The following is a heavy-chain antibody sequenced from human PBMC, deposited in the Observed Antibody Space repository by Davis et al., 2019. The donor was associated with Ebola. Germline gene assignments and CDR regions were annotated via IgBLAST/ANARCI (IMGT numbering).Heavy chain of an antibody. J-gene: IGHJ5*02. Sequence: SGPTLVKPTQTLTLTCTFSGFSLTSEGVGVGWIRQPPGKALEWLTILFWDDDQRSSPSLKRRFTITKDTSKSQVVLTMSNMDPVDTATYYCVHRLDSGYETWGQGTLVTVSS. CDR3: VHRLDSGYET. CDR1: GFSLTSEGVG. V-gene: IGHV2-5*02. CDR2: LFWDDDQ. D-gene: IGHD5-12*01.